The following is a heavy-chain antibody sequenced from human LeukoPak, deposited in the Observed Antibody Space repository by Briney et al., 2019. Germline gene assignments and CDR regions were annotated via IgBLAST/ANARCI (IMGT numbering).Heavy chain of an antibody. CDR2: IYYSGST. CDR3: ARRSSSFVVGYYYYYMDV. Sequence: SETLSLTCTVSGGSISSSSYYWGWIRQPPGKGLEWIGSIYYSGSTYYNPSLKSRVTISVDTSKNQFSLKLSSVTAADTAVYYCARRSSSFVVGYYYYYMDVWGKGTTVTVSS. J-gene: IGHJ6*03. V-gene: IGHV4-39*01. CDR1: GGSISSSSYY. D-gene: IGHD6-6*01.